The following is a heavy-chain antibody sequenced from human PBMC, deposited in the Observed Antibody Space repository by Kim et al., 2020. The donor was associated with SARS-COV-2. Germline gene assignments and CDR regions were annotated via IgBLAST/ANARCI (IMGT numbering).Heavy chain of an antibody. Sequence: TKYSQQCQGRVTITRDTSASTAYMELSSLRSEDTAVYYCARGYPGGKFDYWGQGTLVTVSS. V-gene: IGHV1-3*01. CDR3: ARGYPGGKFDY. CDR2: T. D-gene: IGHD5-18*01. J-gene: IGHJ4*02.